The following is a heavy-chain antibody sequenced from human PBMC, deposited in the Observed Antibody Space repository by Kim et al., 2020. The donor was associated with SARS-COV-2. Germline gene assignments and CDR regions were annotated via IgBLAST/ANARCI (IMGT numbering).Heavy chain of an antibody. CDR2: IYSGGST. CDR1: GFTVSSNY. V-gene: IGHV3-53*01. D-gene: IGHD7-27*01. CDR3: ARDHPDPGDWGLVGY. J-gene: IGHJ4*02. Sequence: GGSLRLSCAASGFTVSSNYMSWVRQAPGKGLEWVSVIYSGGSTYYADSVKGRFTISRDNSKNTLYLQMNSLRAEDTAVYYCARDHPDPGDWGLVGYWGQGTLVTVSS.